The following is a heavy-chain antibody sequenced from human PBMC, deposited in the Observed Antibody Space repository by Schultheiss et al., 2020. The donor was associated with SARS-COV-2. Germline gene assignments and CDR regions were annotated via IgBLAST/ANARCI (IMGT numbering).Heavy chain of an antibody. CDR1: GYTFTSYA. D-gene: IGHD4-17*01. CDR3: ARDLPPYGDYPGGWFDP. V-gene: IGHV1-3*01. CDR2: INAGNGNT. J-gene: IGHJ5*02. Sequence: GESLKISCKASGYTFTSYAMHWVRQAPGQRLEWMGWINAGNGNTKYSQKFQGRVTITRDTSASTAYMELSSLRSEDTAVYYCARDLPPYGDYPGGWFDPWGQGTLVTVSS.